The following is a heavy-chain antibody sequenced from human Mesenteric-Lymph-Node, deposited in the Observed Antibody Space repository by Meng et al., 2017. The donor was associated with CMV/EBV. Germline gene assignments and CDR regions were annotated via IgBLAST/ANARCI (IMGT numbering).Heavy chain of an antibody. Sequence: GGSLRLSCAVSGFTFDDYAMYRVRQAPGKGLEWVSGISSDGGDIAYADSVKGRFTISRDNAKNSLYLQMNSLRSEDTAFYHCAKGFGITIFGIFALWGQGTLVTVSS. V-gene: IGHV3-9*01. CDR2: ISSDGGDI. CDR3: AKGFGITIFGIFAL. J-gene: IGHJ4*02. D-gene: IGHD3-3*01. CDR1: GFTFDDYA.